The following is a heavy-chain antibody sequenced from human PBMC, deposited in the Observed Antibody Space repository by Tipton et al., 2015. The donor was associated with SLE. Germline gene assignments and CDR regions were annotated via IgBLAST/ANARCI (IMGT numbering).Heavy chain of an antibody. CDR1: GFTVGSNF. V-gene: IGHV3-66*01. J-gene: IGHJ4*02. Sequence: SLRLSCLASGFTVGSNFMSWVRQAPGKGPEWVSVIYTDGGTYYAASVKGRFTVSRDVSKNLLFLHMSGLRADDTAAYYCARETPRIIAAVFDLWGQGTLVTVSS. D-gene: IGHD2-15*01. CDR2: IYTDGGT. CDR3: ARETPRIIAAVFDL.